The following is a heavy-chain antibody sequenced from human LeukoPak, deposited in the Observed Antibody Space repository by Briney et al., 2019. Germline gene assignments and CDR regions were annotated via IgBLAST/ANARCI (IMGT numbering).Heavy chain of an antibody. J-gene: IGHJ6*03. CDR1: GGSIRSGSYY. V-gene: IGHV4-39*02. Sequence: SETLSLTCTVSGGSIRSGSYYWGWIRQSPGKGLEWIGSVFYSGSTFYKPSLKSRVTISVDTSKNQFSLKLSSVTAADTAVYYCARGPNYSNFGSAYYYYMDVWGKGTTVTVSS. D-gene: IGHD4-11*01. CDR2: VFYSGST. CDR3: ARGPNYSNFGSAYYYYMDV.